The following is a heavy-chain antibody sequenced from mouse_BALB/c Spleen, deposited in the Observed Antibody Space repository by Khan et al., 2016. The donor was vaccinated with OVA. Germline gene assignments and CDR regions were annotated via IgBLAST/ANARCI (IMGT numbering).Heavy chain of an antibody. CDR2: ISDGGSYT. D-gene: IGHD2-1*01. V-gene: IGHV5-4*02. Sequence: EVELVESGGGLVKPGGSLKLSCAASGFTFSDYYMYWVRQTPEKRLEWVATISDGGSYTYYPDSVKGRFTISRDNAKNNLYLQMSSLKSEDTAMXYYARDGNYDYYAMDYWGQGTSVTVSS. J-gene: IGHJ4*01. CDR1: GFTFSDYY. CDR3: ARDGNYDYYAMDY.